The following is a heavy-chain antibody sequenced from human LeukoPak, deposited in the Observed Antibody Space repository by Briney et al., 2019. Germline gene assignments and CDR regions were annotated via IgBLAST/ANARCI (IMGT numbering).Heavy chain of an antibody. CDR2: ISYDGSNK. CDR3: ARAYYANYGMDV. J-gene: IGHJ6*02. D-gene: IGHD1-26*01. CDR1: GFTFSSYG. V-gene: IGHV3-30*03. Sequence: GRSLRLSCAASGFTFSSYGMHWVRQAPGKGLEWVAVISYDGSNKYYADSVKGRFTISRDNSKNTMYLQMNSLRAEDTAVYYCARAYYANYGMDVWGQGTTVTVSS.